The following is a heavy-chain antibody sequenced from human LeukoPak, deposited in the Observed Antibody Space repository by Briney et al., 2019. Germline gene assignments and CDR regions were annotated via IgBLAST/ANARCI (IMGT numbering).Heavy chain of an antibody. J-gene: IGHJ4*02. D-gene: IGHD3-22*01. CDR1: GFTFSSYA. V-gene: IGHV3-23*01. Sequence: PGRSLRLSCAASGFTFSSYAMSWVRQAPGKGLEWVSAISGSGGSTYYADSVKGRFTISRDNSKNTLYLQMNSLRAEDTAVYYCAKYYYDYDYFDYWGQGTLVTVSS. CDR3: AKYYYDYDYFDY. CDR2: ISGSGGST.